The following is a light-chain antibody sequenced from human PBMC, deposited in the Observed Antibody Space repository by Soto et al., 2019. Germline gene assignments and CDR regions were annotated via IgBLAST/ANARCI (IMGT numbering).Light chain of an antibody. V-gene: IGKV1-9*01. CDR3: QQVDSYPIT. Sequence: DIPLTQSPSFLSAPVGDRVTITCRASQGISNYLVWYQQKPGKAPKLLMSDASTLQSGVPSRFSGSGFGTEFTLTISSLQPEDFATYYCQQVDSYPITFGQGTRLEI. CDR1: QGISNY. J-gene: IGKJ5*01. CDR2: DAS.